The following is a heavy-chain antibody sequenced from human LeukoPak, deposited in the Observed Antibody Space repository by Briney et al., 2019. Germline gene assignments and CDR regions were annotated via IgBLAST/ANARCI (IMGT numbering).Heavy chain of an antibody. CDR2: ISSSSSTI. CDR3: AKPDSSSWYGGPYY. J-gene: IGHJ4*02. CDR1: GFTFSSYS. Sequence: GGSLRLSCAASGFTFSSYSMTWVSQAPGKGLEWVSYISSSSSTIYYADSVKGRFTISRDNAKNSLYLQMNSLRAEDTAVYYCAKPDSSSWYGGPYYWGQGTLVTVSS. D-gene: IGHD6-13*01. V-gene: IGHV3-48*01.